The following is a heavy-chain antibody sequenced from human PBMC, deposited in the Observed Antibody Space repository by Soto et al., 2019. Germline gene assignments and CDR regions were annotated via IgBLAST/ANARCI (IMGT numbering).Heavy chain of an antibody. J-gene: IGHJ4*02. Sequence: TLSLTCTVSGNSLSTGAYYWSWLRQHPVKGLEWIGHIFYSGNTHYSPSLESRVTISVDTSKNQFSIKLTSVTVADTAVYYCAREGRSAAPQAVFVLWGQGTLVTV. CDR3: AREGRSAAPQAVFVL. V-gene: IGHV4-31*03. CDR1: GNSLSTGAYY. D-gene: IGHD3-10*01. CDR2: IFYSGNT.